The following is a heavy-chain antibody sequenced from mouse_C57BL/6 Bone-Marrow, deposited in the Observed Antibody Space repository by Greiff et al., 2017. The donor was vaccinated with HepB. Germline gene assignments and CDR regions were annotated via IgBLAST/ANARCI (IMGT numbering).Heavy chain of an antibody. CDR3: TLTGTYYFDY. Sequence: DVMLVESGGGLVQPGGSMKLSCVASGFTFSNYWMNWVRQSPEKGLEWVAQIRLKSDNYATHYAESVKGRFTISRDDSKSSVYLQMNNLRAEDTGIYYCTLTGTYYFDYWGQGTTLTVSS. V-gene: IGHV6-3*01. D-gene: IGHD4-1*01. J-gene: IGHJ2*01. CDR1: GFTFSNYW. CDR2: IRLKSDNYAT.